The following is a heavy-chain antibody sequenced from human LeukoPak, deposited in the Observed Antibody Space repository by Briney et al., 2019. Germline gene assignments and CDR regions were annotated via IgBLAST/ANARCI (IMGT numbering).Heavy chain of an antibody. Sequence: GGSLRLSCAASGFTFSSYEMNWVRQAPGKGLEWVSYISSSGSTIYYADSVKGRFTISRDNAKNSLYLQMNSLRAEDTAVHYCATQVGDGGYFDYWGQGTLVTVSS. D-gene: IGHD1-26*01. J-gene: IGHJ4*02. CDR3: ATQVGDGGYFDY. CDR2: ISSSGSTI. V-gene: IGHV3-48*03. CDR1: GFTFSSYE.